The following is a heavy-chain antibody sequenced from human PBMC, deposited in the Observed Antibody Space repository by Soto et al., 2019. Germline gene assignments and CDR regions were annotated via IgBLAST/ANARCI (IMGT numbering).Heavy chain of an antibody. Sequence: WETLSLTCTVSGGSISSVSYFWGWIRQPPGKGLEWIGNIYYSGSTYYNPSLKSRVTISVDTSKNHFSLKLSSVTAADTAVYYCARTLRDHGSSSFDYWGQGTLVTVSS. D-gene: IGHD6-6*01. CDR2: IYYSGST. V-gene: IGHV4-39*02. CDR1: GGSISSVSYF. J-gene: IGHJ4*02. CDR3: ARTLRDHGSSSFDY.